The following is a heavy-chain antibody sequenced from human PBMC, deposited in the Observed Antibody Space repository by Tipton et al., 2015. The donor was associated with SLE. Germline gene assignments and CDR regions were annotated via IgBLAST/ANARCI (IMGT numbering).Heavy chain of an antibody. CDR1: GFSFSSYA. V-gene: IGHV3-23*01. D-gene: IGHD7-27*01. J-gene: IGHJ4*02. Sequence: SLRLSCAASGFSFSSYAMSWVRQAPGKGLAWVSRITGTGVTTYYAKYVKGRFTISRDNSKNTLFLQMNSLRVDDTAVYYCARGANWGSRDFQYWGQGTLVTVSS. CDR2: ITGTGVTT. CDR3: ARGANWGSRDFQY.